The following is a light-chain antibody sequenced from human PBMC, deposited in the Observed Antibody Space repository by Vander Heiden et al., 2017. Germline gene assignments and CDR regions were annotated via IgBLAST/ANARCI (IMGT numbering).Light chain of an antibody. CDR2: SSN. CDR1: SSNSGSNT. CDR3: AAWDDSLNGVI. J-gene: IGLJ2*01. V-gene: IGLV1-44*01. Sequence: QSVLTQPPSTSGTPGQRVPISCSGSSSNSGSNTVNWYQQVPGTAPKLLIYSSNRRPSGVPDRFSGSKSGTSASLAISGLQSEDEADYYCAAWDDSLNGVIFGGGTKLTVL.